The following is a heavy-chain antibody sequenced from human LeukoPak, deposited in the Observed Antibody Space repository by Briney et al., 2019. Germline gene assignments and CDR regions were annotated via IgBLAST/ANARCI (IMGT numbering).Heavy chain of an antibody. D-gene: IGHD3-10*01. CDR1: GFTFSSYG. V-gene: IGHV3-23*01. Sequence: GGSLRLSCAASGFTFSSYGMAWVRQAPGKGLEWVSGMNGNGGRIYYADSVKGRFTISRDNSKNTLYLQMNSLRAEDTAVYYCAKDDAWLRFGEWSQGTLVTVSS. CDR3: AKDDAWLRFGE. CDR2: MNGNGGRI. J-gene: IGHJ4*02.